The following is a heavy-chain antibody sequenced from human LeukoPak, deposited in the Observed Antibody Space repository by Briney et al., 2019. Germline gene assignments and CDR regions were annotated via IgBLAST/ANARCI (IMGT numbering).Heavy chain of an antibody. CDR2: ISGSGGST. V-gene: IGHV3-23*01. CDR3: AKEEYSGSSAVVNFDY. D-gene: IGHD6-6*01. Sequence: GGSLRLSCAASGFTFSSYAMSWVRQAPGKGLEWVSAISGSGGSTYYADSVKGRFTISRDNSKNTLYLQMNSLRAEYTAVYYCAKEEYSGSSAVVNFDYWGQGTLVTVSS. CDR1: GFTFSSYA. J-gene: IGHJ4*02.